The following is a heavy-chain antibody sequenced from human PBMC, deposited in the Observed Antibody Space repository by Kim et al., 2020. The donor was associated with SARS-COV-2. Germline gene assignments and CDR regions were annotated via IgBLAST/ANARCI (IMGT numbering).Heavy chain of an antibody. V-gene: IGHV1-46*01. CDR3: ARDMNYDILTGMDFDY. J-gene: IGHJ4*02. D-gene: IGHD3-9*01. CDR1: GYTLTSYY. CDR2: INPSGGST. Sequence: ASVKVSCKASGYTLTSYYMHWVRQAPGQGLEWMGIINPSGGSTSYAQKFQGRVTMTRDTSTSTVYMELSSLRSEDTAVYYCARDMNYDILTGMDFDYWGQGTLVTVSS.